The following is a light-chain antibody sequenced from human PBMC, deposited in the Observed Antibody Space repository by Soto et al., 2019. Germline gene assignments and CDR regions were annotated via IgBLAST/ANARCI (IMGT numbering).Light chain of an antibody. J-gene: IGKJ5*01. Sequence: EIVLTLSLGTLSLSPGERATLSCRASQSVSTYLAWYQQKPDQAPRLLIYDASNRATGIPARISGSGSGTDFTLTISSLEPEDFAVYYCQQRSNWITFGQGTRPE. CDR1: QSVSTY. CDR3: QQRSNWIT. V-gene: IGKV3-11*01. CDR2: DAS.